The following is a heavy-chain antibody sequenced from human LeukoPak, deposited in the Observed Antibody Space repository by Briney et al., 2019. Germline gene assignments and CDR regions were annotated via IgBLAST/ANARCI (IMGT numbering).Heavy chain of an antibody. CDR3: ARVAAAGKGFDY. CDR1: GFTFISYD. J-gene: IGHJ4*02. D-gene: IGHD6-13*01. CDR2: IDIASYT. Sequence: GGSLRLSCAVSGFTFISYDMHWVRQVTGKGLEWVSAIDIASYTYYTGSVKGRFNISRENVKNSLYLQMNRLRAGDTAVYYCARVAAAGKGFDYWGQGTLVTVSS. V-gene: IGHV3-13*01.